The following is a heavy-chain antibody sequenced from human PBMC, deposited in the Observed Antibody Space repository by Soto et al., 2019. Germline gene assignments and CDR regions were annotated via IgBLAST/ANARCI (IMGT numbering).Heavy chain of an antibody. J-gene: IGHJ6*02. D-gene: IGHD6-13*01. CDR1: GGTFSSYA. Sequence: ASVKVSCKASGGTFSSYAISWVRQAPGQGLEWMGGIIPIFGTANYAQKFQGRVTITADESTSTAYMELSSLRSEDTAVYYCARGSYSSSWSDSPVYYYYGMDVWGQGTTVTVSS. CDR2: IIPIFGTA. CDR3: ARGSYSSSWSDSPVYYYYGMDV. V-gene: IGHV1-69*13.